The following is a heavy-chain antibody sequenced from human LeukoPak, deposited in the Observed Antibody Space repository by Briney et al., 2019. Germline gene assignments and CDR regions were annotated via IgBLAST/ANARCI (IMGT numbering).Heavy chain of an antibody. CDR3: ARFGSITFGGVISPSGFGY. V-gene: IGHV4-34*01. Sequence: SETLSLTCAVYGGSFSGYYWSWIRQPPGKGLEWIGEINHSGSTNYNPSLKSRVTISVDTSKNQSSLKLSSVTAADTAVYYCARFGSITFGGVISPSGFGYWGQGTLVTVSS. D-gene: IGHD3-16*02. J-gene: IGHJ4*02. CDR1: GGSFSGYY. CDR2: INHSGST.